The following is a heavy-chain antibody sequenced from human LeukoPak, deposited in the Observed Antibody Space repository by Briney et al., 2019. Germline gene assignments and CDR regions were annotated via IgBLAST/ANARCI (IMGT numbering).Heavy chain of an antibody. CDR2: IWHDGSDE. CDR1: GFTFTTYG. Sequence: GGSLRLSCAAAGFTFTTYGMHWVRQTPGKGLEWVAVIWHDGSDEYYADSVKGRFTISRDNSKSLVYLQMDSLRDEDTAVYYCAGEVVRDVSGVDYTWLDPWGQGTLVFVS. J-gene: IGHJ5*02. CDR3: AGEVVRDVSGVDYTWLDP. D-gene: IGHD2-8*01. V-gene: IGHV3-33*01.